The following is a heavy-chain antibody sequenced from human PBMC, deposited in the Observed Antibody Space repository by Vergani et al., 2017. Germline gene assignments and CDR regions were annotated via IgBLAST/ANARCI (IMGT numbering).Heavy chain of an antibody. CDR3: ARHRGSGGFFPSSYFYRTDV. V-gene: IGHV4-38-2*01. CDR1: DSSIMTKPY. Sequence: QVQLQESGPGLVKPSETLTLTCDVSDSSIMTKPYWGWFRQSPGKGLEWIGCIHHSGDTHYNSSLKSRVSISIVSSSKFSLSLTSVTAADTAIYYCARHRGSGGFFPSSYFYRTDVWGHGTTVTVSS. CDR2: IHHSGDT. D-gene: IGHD3-10*01. J-gene: IGHJ6*02.